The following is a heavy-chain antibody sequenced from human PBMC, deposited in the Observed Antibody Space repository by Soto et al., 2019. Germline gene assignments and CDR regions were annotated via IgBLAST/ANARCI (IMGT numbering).Heavy chain of an antibody. Sequence: GGSLRLSCAASGFTFSGYGMHWVRQAPGKGLEWVAVISYDGSNKYYADSVKGRFTISRDNSKNTLYLQMNSLRAEDTAVYYCAKDNLAGDYFRLLGPGNPGHRLL. V-gene: IGHV3-30*18. CDR1: GFTFSGYG. D-gene: IGHD3-16*01. CDR3: AKDNLAGDYFRL. CDR2: ISYDGSNK. J-gene: IGHJ4*02.